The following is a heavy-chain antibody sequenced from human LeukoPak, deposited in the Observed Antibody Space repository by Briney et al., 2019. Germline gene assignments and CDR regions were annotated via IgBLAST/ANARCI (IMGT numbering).Heavy chain of an antibody. V-gene: IGHV3-23*01. CDR1: GFTFSSYW. CDR3: AKSEKYCSSTSCPSGY. D-gene: IGHD2-2*01. J-gene: IGHJ4*02. Sequence: PGGSLRLSCAASGFTFSSYWMSWVRQAAGKGLEWVSSISGSGGSKYYADSVKGRFTISRDNSKNTLYLQMNGLRAEDTAVYYCAKSEKYCSSTSCPSGYWGQGTLVTVSS. CDR2: ISGSGGSK.